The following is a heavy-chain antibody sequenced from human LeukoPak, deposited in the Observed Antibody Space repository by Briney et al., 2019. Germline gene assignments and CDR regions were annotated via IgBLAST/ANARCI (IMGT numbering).Heavy chain of an antibody. CDR1: GFTFSIYA. CDR3: ARRWYFDL. J-gene: IGHJ2*01. V-gene: IGHV3-30*04. Sequence: GGSLRLSCAASGFTFSIYAMHWVRQDPGKGLEWVAVISYDESDKYYADSVKGRFTISRDNSKNTLYLQMNSLRVEDTAVYYCARRWYFDLWGRGTLVTVSS. CDR2: ISYDESDK.